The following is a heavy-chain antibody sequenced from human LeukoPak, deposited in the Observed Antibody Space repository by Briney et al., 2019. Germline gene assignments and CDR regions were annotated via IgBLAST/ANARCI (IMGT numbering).Heavy chain of an antibody. CDR3: ARASPLGYCSGGSCYANI. CDR1: GFTFSDYW. V-gene: IGHV3-7*01. Sequence: QPGGSLRLSCAASGFTFSDYWMSWVRQAPGKGLEWVANIKKDGSEKSYVDSVKGRFTISRDNAKSSLYLQMNSLRAEDTAVYYCARASPLGYCSGGSCYANIWGQGILVTVSS. CDR2: IKKDGSEK. J-gene: IGHJ4*02. D-gene: IGHD2-15*01.